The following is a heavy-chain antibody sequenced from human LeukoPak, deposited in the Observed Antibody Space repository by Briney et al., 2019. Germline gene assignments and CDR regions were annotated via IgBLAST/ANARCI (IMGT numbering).Heavy chain of an antibody. V-gene: IGHV4-34*01. J-gene: IGHJ3*02. CDR2: INHSGST. D-gene: IGHD3-22*01. Sequence: SETLSLTCAVYGGSFSGYYWSWIRQPPGKGLEWIGEINHSGSTNYNLSLKSRVTISVDTSKNQFSLKLSSVTAADTAVYYCARDRYYDTNDAFDIWGQGTMVTVSS. CDR1: GGSFSGYY. CDR3: ARDRYYDTNDAFDI.